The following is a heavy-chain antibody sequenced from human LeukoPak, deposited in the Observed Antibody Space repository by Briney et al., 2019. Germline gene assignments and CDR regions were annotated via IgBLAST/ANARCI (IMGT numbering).Heavy chain of an antibody. J-gene: IGHJ6*03. CDR2: ISSSSSYI. CDR3: AKAGGSSHPPYYYYYMDV. V-gene: IGHV3-21*04. D-gene: IGHD1-26*01. Sequence: GGSLRLSCAASGFTFSSYSMNWVRQAPGKGLEWVSSISSSSSYIYYADPVKGRFTISRDNSKNTLYLQMNSLRAEDTAVYYCAKAGGSSHPPYYYYYMDVWGKGTTVTVSS. CDR1: GFTFSSYS.